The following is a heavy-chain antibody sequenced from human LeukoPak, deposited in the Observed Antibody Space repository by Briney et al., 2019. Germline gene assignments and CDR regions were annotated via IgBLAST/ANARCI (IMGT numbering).Heavy chain of an antibody. J-gene: IGHJ4*02. V-gene: IGHV3-48*01. CDR1: GFTFSSYS. CDR3: ASSGLIAVAGTKTYFDY. CDR2: ISSSSSTI. Sequence: GGSLRLSCAASGFTFSSYSMNWVRQAPGKGLEWVSYISSSSSTIYYADSVKGRFTISRDNAKNPLYLQLNSLRAEDTAVYYCASSGLIAVAGTKTYFDYWGQGTLVTVSS. D-gene: IGHD6-19*01.